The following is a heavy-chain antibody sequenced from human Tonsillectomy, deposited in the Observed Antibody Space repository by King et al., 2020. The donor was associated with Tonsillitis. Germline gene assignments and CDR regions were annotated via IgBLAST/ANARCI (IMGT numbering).Heavy chain of an antibody. CDR1: GFSLRRDGLA. V-gene: IGHV2-5*02. D-gene: IGHD4-23*01. J-gene: IGHJ4*02. Sequence: TLQESGPTLVKSTQTLTLTCTFSGFSLRRDGLAVGWIRQPPGKALEWLALIYWDDDKRYSPSLKSRLTITKNTSKNQVVLTMTNMDPVDTATYFCAHTRDYGGPPHFWGQGTLVTVSS. CDR3: AHTRDYGGPPHF. CDR2: IYWDDDK.